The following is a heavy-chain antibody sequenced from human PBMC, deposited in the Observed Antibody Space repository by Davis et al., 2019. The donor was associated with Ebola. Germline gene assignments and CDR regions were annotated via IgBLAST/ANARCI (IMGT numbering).Heavy chain of an antibody. J-gene: IGHJ4*02. CDR2: INPNAGNT. Sequence: ASVKVSCKASGYSFIGHYIHWVRQAPGQGLEWMGWINPNAGNTKYEQKFQDRITMTRDTSTTTVYLEFSALRSDDTAVYYCTRGSGFWSGYFMAYFENWGQGTVVSV. V-gene: IGHV1-2*02. D-gene: IGHD3-3*01. CDR3: TRGSGFWSGYFMAYFEN. CDR1: GYSFIGHY.